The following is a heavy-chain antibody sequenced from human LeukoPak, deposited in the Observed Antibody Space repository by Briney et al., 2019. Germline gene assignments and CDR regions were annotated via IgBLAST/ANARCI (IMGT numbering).Heavy chain of an antibody. CDR2: ISYSGST. J-gene: IGHJ4*02. CDR1: CVSISSYY. CDR3: ARYIWGSYPTFEDY. Sequence: SETLSLTCTVSCVSISSYYWSWIRQPPWKGLEWVGYISYSGSTNYNPSLKRRVTLSVDTSKNQLSLTLNSVTDADTAVYYCARYIWGSYPTFEDYWGQGSLVTVSS. V-gene: IGHV4-59*01. D-gene: IGHD3-16*02.